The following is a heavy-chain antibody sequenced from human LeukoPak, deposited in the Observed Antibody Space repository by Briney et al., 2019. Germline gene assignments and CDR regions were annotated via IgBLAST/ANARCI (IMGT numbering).Heavy chain of an antibody. Sequence: GGSLRLSCAASGFAFNSYAMTWVRQAPGKGLEWASGITAGGDNTFYADSVKGRFTISRDNSKNTLYLQTDSLRAEDTAVYYCAKGHYPDASCAGDRYYSYWGQGTLVTVSS. CDR1: GFAFNSYA. CDR3: AKGHYPDASCAGDRYYSY. CDR2: ITAGGDNT. D-gene: IGHD2-21*02. J-gene: IGHJ4*02. V-gene: IGHV3-23*01.